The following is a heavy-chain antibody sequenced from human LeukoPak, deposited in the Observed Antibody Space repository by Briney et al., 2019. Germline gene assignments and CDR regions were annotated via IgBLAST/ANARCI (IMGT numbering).Heavy chain of an antibody. J-gene: IGHJ6*02. CDR1: GFTFSSHA. CDR3: ARVSKASGLPYYYYYYGMDV. CDR2: IRQDGSEK. V-gene: IGHV3-7*01. D-gene: IGHD5-18*01. Sequence: GGSLRLSCAASGFTFSSHAMSWVRQAPGKGLEWVANIRQDGSEKYYVDSVKGRFTISRDNAKNSLYLQMNSLRAEDTAVYYCARVSKASGLPYYYYYYGMDVWGQGTTVTVSS.